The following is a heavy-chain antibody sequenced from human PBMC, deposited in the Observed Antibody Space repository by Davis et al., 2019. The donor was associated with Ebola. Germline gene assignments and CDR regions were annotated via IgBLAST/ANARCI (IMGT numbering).Heavy chain of an antibody. D-gene: IGHD5-18*01. CDR1: GGSFSGYY. V-gene: IGHV4-34*01. J-gene: IGHJ6*02. CDR2: INHSGST. CDR3: ARGRRSGYSYGTHYYYYYGMDV. Sequence: MPSETLSLTCAVYGGSFSGYYWSWIRQPPGKGLEWIGEINHSGSTNYNPSLKSRATISVDTSKNQFSLKLSSVTAADTAVYYCARGRRSGYSYGTHYYYYYGMDVWGQGTTVTVSS.